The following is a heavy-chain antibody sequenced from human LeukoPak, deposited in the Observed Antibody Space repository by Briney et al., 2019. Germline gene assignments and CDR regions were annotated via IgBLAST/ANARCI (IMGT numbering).Heavy chain of an antibody. Sequence: GGSLRLSCAASGFIFRNYAMHWVRQAPGKGLEWVALVSYDGSDKLYVDSVKGRFTISRDNSKNTLYLQMNSLRAEDTAVYYCAKDYGPTDAFDIWGQGTMVTVSS. V-gene: IGHV3-30-3*01. D-gene: IGHD3-10*01. J-gene: IGHJ3*02. CDR1: GFIFRNYA. CDR2: VSYDGSDK. CDR3: AKDYGPTDAFDI.